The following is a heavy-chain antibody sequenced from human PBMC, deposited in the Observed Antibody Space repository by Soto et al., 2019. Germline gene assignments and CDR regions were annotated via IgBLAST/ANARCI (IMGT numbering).Heavy chain of an antibody. CDR2: IWYDRKNR. D-gene: IGHD5-12*01. V-gene: IGHV3-33*01. CDR3: ARVVRSGYGFDY. J-gene: IGHJ4*02. Sequence: QVQLVESGGGVVQPGRSLRLSCSASGFTFSSYGMQWVRLATGKGLEWVALIWYDRKNRYVADSVKDRFTVSRDNPKNTLYLQMNTVRPEDTAVYYCARVVRSGYGFDYWGQGTLVTVSA. CDR1: GFTFSSYG.